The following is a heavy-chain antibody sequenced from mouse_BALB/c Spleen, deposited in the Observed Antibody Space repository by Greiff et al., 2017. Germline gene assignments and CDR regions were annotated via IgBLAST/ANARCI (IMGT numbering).Heavy chain of an antibody. D-gene: IGHD2-1*01. CDR3: APGNDYYAMDY. CDR1: GFTFSSYT. Sequence: EVQVVESGGGLVQPGGSLKLSCAASGFTFSSYTMSWVRQTPEKRLEWVAYISNGGGSTYYPDTVKGRFTISRDNPKNTLFLQMTSLRSEDTAMYYCAPGNDYYAMDYWGQGTSVTVSS. CDR2: ISNGGGST. V-gene: IGHV5-12-2*01. J-gene: IGHJ4*01.